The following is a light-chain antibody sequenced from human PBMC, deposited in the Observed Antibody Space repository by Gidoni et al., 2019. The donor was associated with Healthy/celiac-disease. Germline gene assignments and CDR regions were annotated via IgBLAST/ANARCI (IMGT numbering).Light chain of an antibody. CDR3: QQYYSTPRARYT. CDR1: QSVLYSSNNKNY. J-gene: IGKJ2*01. V-gene: IGKV4-1*01. Sequence: DIVMTQSPDSLAVSLGERATINCKSSQSVLYSSNNKNYLAWYQQKPGQPPKLLIYWASTRESGVPDRFSGSGSGTDFTLTISSLQAEDVAVYYCQQYYSTPRARYTFGQGTKLEIK. CDR2: WAS.